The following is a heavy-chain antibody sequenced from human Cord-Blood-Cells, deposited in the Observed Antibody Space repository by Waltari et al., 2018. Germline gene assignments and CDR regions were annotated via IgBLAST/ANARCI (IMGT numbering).Heavy chain of an antibody. J-gene: IGHJ4*02. Sequence: QVQLVQSGAEVKKPGASVKVSCKASGYTFTSYDINWVRQATGQGVEWMGWMSPNSGNTGYAHKLQGRVTITRNTSISTAYMELSRLRSEDTAVYYCARVERFFEWPPDYWGQGTLVTVSS. CDR2: MSPNSGNT. V-gene: IGHV1-8*03. D-gene: IGHD3-3*01. CDR1: GYTFTSYD. CDR3: ARVERFFEWPPDY.